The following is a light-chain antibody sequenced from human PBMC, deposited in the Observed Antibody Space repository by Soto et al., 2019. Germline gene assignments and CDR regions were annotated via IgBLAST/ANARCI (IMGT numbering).Light chain of an antibody. CDR2: GAS. CDR3: QQYFEWPPMT. Sequence: EVVMTQSPATLSVSPGARATLSCRASETLATNLAWYQQKPGQAPRLLISGASTRAAGISDRFRGRGSGTEFTLTISRLRSEDSAIYYCQQYFEWPPMTFGQGAKVDMK. CDR1: ETLATN. V-gene: IGKV3-15*01. J-gene: IGKJ1*01.